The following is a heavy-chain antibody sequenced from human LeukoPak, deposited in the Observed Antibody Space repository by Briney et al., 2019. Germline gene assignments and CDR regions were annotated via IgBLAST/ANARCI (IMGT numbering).Heavy chain of an antibody. J-gene: IGHJ6*02. CDR2: ISSRSHYI. CDR3: SGLYDYGMDV. Sequence: GGSLRLSCAASGFTFSTYSMNWVRQAPGKGLEWVSSISSRSHYIYYADSVKGRFTISRDNAKNSLYLQMNSLRAEDTAVYYCSGLYDYGMDVWGQGTTVTVSS. CDR1: GFTFSTYS. V-gene: IGHV3-21*01.